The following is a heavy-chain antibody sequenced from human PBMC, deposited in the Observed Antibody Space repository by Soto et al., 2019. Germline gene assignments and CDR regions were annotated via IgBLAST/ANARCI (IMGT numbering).Heavy chain of an antibody. Sequence: QVQLVQSGAEVKKPGASVKVSCKASGYSFTSHGISWVRQAPGQGLEWMAWISASNGDTNYAQKFQGRVTVTTDTSTSTGYMELRSLISEDTAVYYCARMVRGSNIDYYHYMDVWGKGTTVTVSS. D-gene: IGHD3-10*01. CDR1: GYSFTSHG. J-gene: IGHJ6*03. CDR2: ISASNGDT. V-gene: IGHV1-18*01. CDR3: ARMVRGSNIDYYHYMDV.